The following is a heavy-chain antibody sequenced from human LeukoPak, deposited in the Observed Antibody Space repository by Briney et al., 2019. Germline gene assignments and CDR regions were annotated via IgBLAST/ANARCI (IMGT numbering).Heavy chain of an antibody. D-gene: IGHD3-22*01. J-gene: IGHJ4*02. CDR3: ARVWRYYDSSGYSYYFDY. CDR1: GGSFSGYY. V-gene: IGHV4-34*01. Sequence: SETLSLTCAVYGGSFSGYYWSWIRQPPGKGLEWIGEINHSGSTNYNPSPKSRVTISVDTSKNQFSLKLSSVTAADTAVYYCARVWRYYDSSGYSYYFDYWGQGTLVTVSS. CDR2: INHSGST.